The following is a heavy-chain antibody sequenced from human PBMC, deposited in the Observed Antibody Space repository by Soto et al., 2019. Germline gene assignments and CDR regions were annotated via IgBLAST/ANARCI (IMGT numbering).Heavy chain of an antibody. J-gene: IGHJ4*02. D-gene: IGHD3-22*01. Sequence: SETLSLSCTVSGGSISGYYWSWIRQPPGKGLEWIPNIYYSGSTNYQPSLKSRVTISVDTSKNQFSLKLSSVTAADTAVYYCASSAPDYYYDSSGFDNWGQGALVTISS. CDR3: ASSAPDYYYDSSGFDN. CDR2: IYYSGST. CDR1: GGSISGYY. V-gene: IGHV4-59*01.